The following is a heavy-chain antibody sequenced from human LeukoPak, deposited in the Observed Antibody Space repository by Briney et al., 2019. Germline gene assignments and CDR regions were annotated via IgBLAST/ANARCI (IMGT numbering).Heavy chain of an antibody. D-gene: IGHD3-10*01. CDR1: GSSISSGSCY. Sequence: SETLSLTCTVSGSSISSGSCYWSWIRHPAGKGLECIGRIHTSGSTNYNPSLKSRVTISVDTSKNQFSLKLSSVTAADTAVYYCARAPRITMVRGVIVIGWFDPWGQGTLVTVSS. V-gene: IGHV4-61*02. J-gene: IGHJ5*02. CDR2: IHTSGST. CDR3: ARAPRITMVRGVIVIGWFDP.